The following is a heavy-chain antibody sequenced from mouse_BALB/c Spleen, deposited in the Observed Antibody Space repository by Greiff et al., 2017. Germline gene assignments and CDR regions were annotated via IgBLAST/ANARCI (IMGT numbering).Heavy chain of an antibody. J-gene: IGHJ2*01. CDR3: ARGGYRYYFDY. CDR2: IWGDGST. D-gene: IGHD3-1*01. CDR1: GFSLTGYG. V-gene: IGHV2-6-7*01. Sequence: VQRVESGPGLVAPSQSLSITCTVSGFSLTGYGVNWVRQPPGKGLEWLGMIWGDGSTDYNSALKSRLSISKDNSKSQVFLKMNSLQTDDTARYYCARGGYRYYFDYWGQGTTLTVSS.